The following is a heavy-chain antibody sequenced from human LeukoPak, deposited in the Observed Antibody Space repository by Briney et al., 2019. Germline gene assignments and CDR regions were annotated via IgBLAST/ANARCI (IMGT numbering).Heavy chain of an antibody. CDR1: GFTFSSYW. CDR3: ERTRSYYFDY. Sequence: PGGSLRLSCAASGFTFSSYWMHWVRQAPGKGLVWVSRIHSDGSSTTYADSVEGRFTISRDNAKNTLFLQMNKLRAEDTAVYYCERTRSYYFDYWGQGTLVTVSS. CDR2: IHSDGSST. J-gene: IGHJ4*02. V-gene: IGHV3-74*01. D-gene: IGHD6-6*01.